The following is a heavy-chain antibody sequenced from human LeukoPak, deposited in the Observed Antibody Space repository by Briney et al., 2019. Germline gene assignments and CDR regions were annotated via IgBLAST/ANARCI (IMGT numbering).Heavy chain of an antibody. Sequence: SETLSLTCAVSGGSISSSNWWSWVRQPPGKGLEWIGEIYRSGSTNYNPSLESRVTILVDKSKNQFSLKLSSVTAADTAVYYCARDYGWFDPWGQGTLVTVSS. J-gene: IGHJ5*02. CDR2: IYRSGST. CDR1: GGSISSSNW. V-gene: IGHV4-4*02. CDR3: ARDYGWFDP. D-gene: IGHD4-17*01.